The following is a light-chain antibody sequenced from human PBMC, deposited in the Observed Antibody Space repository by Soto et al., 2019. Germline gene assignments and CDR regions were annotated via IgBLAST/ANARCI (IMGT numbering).Light chain of an antibody. J-gene: IGKJ5*01. Sequence: VSQTISTYLAWYQQKPGQAPRXXXYDASTRATGIPARFSGSVSGTDGTLTISYLETEDGSVYDCLQRSDWPITFGQGTRLEI. V-gene: IGKV3-11*01. CDR1: QTISTY. CDR3: LQRSDWPIT. CDR2: DAS.